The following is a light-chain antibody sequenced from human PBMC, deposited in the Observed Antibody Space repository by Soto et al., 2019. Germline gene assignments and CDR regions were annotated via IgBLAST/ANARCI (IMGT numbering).Light chain of an antibody. V-gene: IGLV1-40*01. J-gene: IGLJ1*01. CDR1: SSNIGAGYD. CDR3: QSHDSSLHASV. Sequence: QSALTQPPSVSGAPGQTVTISCTGSSSNIGAGYDVHWYLQLPGTAPKLLIYGNTNRPSGVPDRFSGSKSGSSASLAITGLQAEDEADYYCQSHDSSLHASVFGTGTKVTVL. CDR2: GNT.